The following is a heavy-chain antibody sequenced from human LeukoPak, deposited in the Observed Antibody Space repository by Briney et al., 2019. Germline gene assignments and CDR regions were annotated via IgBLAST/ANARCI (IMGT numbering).Heavy chain of an antibody. V-gene: IGHV1-2*06. CDR3: ARDLDYYGSGSYGD. J-gene: IGHJ4*02. D-gene: IGHD3-10*01. CDR2: INPNSGGT. CDR1: GYTFTRYY. Sequence: ASVKVSCKASGYTFTRYYMHWVRQAPGQGLEWMGRINPNSGGTNYAQKFQGRVTMTTDTSISTAYMELSRLRSDDTAVYYCARDLDYYGSGSYGDWGQGTLVTVSS.